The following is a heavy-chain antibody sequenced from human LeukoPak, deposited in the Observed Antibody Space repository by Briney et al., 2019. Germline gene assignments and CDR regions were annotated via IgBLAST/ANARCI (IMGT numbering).Heavy chain of an antibody. CDR2: IYSGGRT. CDR1: GLTVSSNY. D-gene: IGHD3-22*01. V-gene: IGHV3-66*01. CDR3: VRGHATPGYYHFFF. Sequence: GGSLRLSCAVSGLTVSSNYISWVRQAPGKGLVWVSVIYSGGRTYYAGSVKGRFTISRDNSKNTVDLQMSSLRVDDTAIYYCVRGHATPGYYHFFFWGQGTLATVSS. J-gene: IGHJ4*02.